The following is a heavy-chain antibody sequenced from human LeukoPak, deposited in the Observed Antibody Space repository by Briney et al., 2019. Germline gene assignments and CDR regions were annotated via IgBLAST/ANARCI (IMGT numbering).Heavy chain of an antibody. Sequence: SETLSLTCTVSGGSISSYYWSWIRQPPGKGLGWMGYIYYSGSTNYNPSLKSRVTISIDTSKNQFSLKLSSVTAADTAVYYCARRGVTDFDYWGQGTLVDVSS. J-gene: IGHJ4*02. CDR1: GGSISSYY. D-gene: IGHD2-21*02. CDR2: IYYSGST. CDR3: ARRGVTDFDY. V-gene: IGHV4-59*08.